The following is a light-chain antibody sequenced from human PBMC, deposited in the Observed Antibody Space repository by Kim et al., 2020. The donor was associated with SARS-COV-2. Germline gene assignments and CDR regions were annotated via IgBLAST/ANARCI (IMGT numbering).Light chain of an antibody. Sequence: EIVMMQSPATLSVSPGERATLSCRASQSVNSNLAWYQQKPGQAPRLLIYGASTRATGIPARFSGSGSGTEFTLTISSLQSEDFAVYYCQQYNNWPPYTFGQGTKLEI. CDR2: GAS. V-gene: IGKV3-15*01. CDR1: QSVNSN. CDR3: QQYNNWPPYT. J-gene: IGKJ2*01.